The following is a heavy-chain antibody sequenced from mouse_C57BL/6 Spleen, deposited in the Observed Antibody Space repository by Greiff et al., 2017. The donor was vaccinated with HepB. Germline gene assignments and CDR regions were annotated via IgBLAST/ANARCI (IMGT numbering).Heavy chain of an antibody. CDR1: GFSLTSYG. D-gene: IGHD2-4*01. CDR3: ARNDGYDYYFDY. Sequence: VKVVESGPGLVQPSQSLSITCTVSGFSLTSYGVHWVRQSPGKGLEWLGVIWSGGSTDYNAAFISRLSISKDNSKSQVFFKMNSLQADDTAIYYCARNDGYDYYFDYWGQGTTLTVSS. CDR2: IWSGGST. J-gene: IGHJ2*01. V-gene: IGHV2-2*01.